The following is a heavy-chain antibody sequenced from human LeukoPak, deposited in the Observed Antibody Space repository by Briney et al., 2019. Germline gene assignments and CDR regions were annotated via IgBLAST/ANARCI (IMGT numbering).Heavy chain of an antibody. Sequence: GGSLRLSCAASGFTFSSFGMHWARQAPGKGLEWVAVIWSDGSNKYYVDSVKGRFTISRDNAKDSPYLQMNSLRVEDTAVYYCARGGSRQYNFWGQGTLVTVSS. D-gene: IGHD5-18*01. CDR3: ARGGSRQYNF. V-gene: IGHV3-33*01. J-gene: IGHJ4*02. CDR1: GFTFSSFG. CDR2: IWSDGSNK.